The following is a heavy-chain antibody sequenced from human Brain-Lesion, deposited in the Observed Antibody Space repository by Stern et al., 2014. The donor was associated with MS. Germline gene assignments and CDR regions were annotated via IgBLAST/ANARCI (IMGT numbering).Heavy chain of an antibody. CDR3: VRPDIMGTIWN. Sequence: VQLVQSGPGLVKPSETLSLTCTVSGGSITSSSYYWGWIRQPPGRGLEYIGTVYYTGSTFYDPSLKSRVTISVDTYKDQAALKLPSVTAADTAVYYCVRPDIMGTIWNWGQGTLVTVSS. CDR2: VYYTGST. D-gene: IGHD1-26*01. V-gene: IGHV4-39*01. J-gene: IGHJ4*02. CDR1: GGSITSSSYY.